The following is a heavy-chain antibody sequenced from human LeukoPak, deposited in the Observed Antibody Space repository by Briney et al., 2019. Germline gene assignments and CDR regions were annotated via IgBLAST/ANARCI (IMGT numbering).Heavy chain of an antibody. CDR1: GYTFTSCG. CDR2: ISPYNGNT. Sequence: ASVKVSCKASGYTFTSCGISWVRQAPGQGLEWMGWISPYNGNTNYAQKFQGRVTLTTDTSTSTAYMELRSLRSDDTAVYYCAREGYVSGSYYNVGYWGQGTLVTVSS. CDR3: AREGYVSGSYYNVGY. J-gene: IGHJ4*02. D-gene: IGHD3-10*01. V-gene: IGHV1-18*01.